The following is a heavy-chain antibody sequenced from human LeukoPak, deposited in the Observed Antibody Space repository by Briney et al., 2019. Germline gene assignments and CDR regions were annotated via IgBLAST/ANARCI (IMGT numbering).Heavy chain of an antibody. CDR3: VKGYCRNTSCYAFDYYYGMDV. CDR2: TYFRSKWYN. D-gene: IGHD2-2*01. CDR1: GDSVSSNTAA. V-gene: IGHV6-1*01. Sequence: SQTLSLTCAISGDSVSSNTAAWNWIRQSPSRGLEWLGRTYFRSKWYNDYAVSVKSRITINPDTSKNQISLQMNSVNPEDTAVYYCVKGYCRNTSCYAFDYYYGMDVWGQGTTVTVSS. J-gene: IGHJ6*02.